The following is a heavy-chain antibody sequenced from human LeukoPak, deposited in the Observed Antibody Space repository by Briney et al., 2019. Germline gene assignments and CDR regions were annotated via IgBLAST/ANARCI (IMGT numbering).Heavy chain of an antibody. J-gene: IGHJ5*02. CDR2: INPNSGGT. Sequence: GASVKVSCKASGYTFTGYYMHWVRQAPGQGLEWMGWINPNSGGTNYAQKFQGRVTMTRDTSISTAYMELSRLRSDDTAVYYCARGTEQWLVRGGRGSFDPWGRGTLVTVSS. D-gene: IGHD6-19*01. V-gene: IGHV1-2*02. CDR1: GYTFTGYY. CDR3: ARGTEQWLVRGGRGSFDP.